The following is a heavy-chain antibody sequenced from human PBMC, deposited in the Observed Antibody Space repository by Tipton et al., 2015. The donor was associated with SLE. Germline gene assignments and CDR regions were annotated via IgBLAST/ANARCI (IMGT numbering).Heavy chain of an antibody. CDR3: ARDSKTVTTDYYYYYGMDV. V-gene: IGHV4-59*12. J-gene: IGHJ6*02. Sequence: TLSLTCAVYGGSFSGYYWSWIRQPPGKGLEWIGYIYYSGSTNYNPSLKSRVTISVDTSKNQFSLKLSSVTAADTAVYYCARDSKTVTTDYYYYYGMDVGGQGTTVTVSS. CDR2: IYYSGST. CDR1: GGSFSGYY. D-gene: IGHD4-17*01.